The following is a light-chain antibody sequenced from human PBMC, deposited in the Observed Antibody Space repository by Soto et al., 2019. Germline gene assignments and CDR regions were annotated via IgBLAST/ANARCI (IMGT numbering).Light chain of an antibody. Sequence: DIQMTQSPSTLSASVGARVTITCRASQSISSWLAWYQQKPGKAPKLLIYDASSLESGVPSRFSGIESGTEFTLPISGLQPEDFATYYGQQYNSYSPWTFGQGTKVEI. V-gene: IGKV1-5*01. J-gene: IGKJ1*01. CDR1: QSISSW. CDR3: QQYNSYSPWT. CDR2: DAS.